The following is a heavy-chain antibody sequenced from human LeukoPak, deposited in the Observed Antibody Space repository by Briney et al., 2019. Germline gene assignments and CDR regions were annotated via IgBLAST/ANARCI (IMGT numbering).Heavy chain of an antibody. J-gene: IGHJ6*02. CDR3: AKDQVDSGSYSDYCYYGMDV. CDR1: GFTFSDHY. CDR2: ISSSGTTI. V-gene: IGHV3-11*01. D-gene: IGHD1-26*01. Sequence: GGSLRLSCAASGFTFSDHYMSWMRQTPGKGLEWVSYISSSGTTIYYADSVKGRFTISRDNAKNSLYLQMSSLRAEDTAVYYCAKDQVDSGSYSDYCYYGMDVWGQGTTVTVSS.